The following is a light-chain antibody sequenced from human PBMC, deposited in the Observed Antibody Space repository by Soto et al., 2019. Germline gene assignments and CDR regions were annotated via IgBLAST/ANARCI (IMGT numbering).Light chain of an antibody. CDR3: QQYDTTPMYS. V-gene: IGKV3-20*01. CDR1: HSISSSF. CDR2: GSS. Sequence: IVLTQSPGALSLSPGERATLSCRASHSISSSFLSWYQQRPGQAPRLLIYGSSTRATGIPDRFSGSGSWTDYSLTISRLEPSDAAVYYCQQYDTTPMYSFGQGTKLEIK. J-gene: IGKJ2*01.